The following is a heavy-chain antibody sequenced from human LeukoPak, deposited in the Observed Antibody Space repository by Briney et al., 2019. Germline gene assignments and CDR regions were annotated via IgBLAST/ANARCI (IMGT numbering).Heavy chain of an antibody. CDR2: ISSSGSTI. Sequence: GGSLRLSCAASGFTFSSYWMNWVRQAPGKGLEWVSYISSSGSTIYYADSVKGRFTISRDNAKNSLYLQMNSLRAEDTAVYYCAELGITMIGGVWGIGTTVTISS. V-gene: IGHV3-48*04. J-gene: IGHJ6*04. CDR1: GFTFSSYW. CDR3: AELGITMIGGV. D-gene: IGHD3-10*02.